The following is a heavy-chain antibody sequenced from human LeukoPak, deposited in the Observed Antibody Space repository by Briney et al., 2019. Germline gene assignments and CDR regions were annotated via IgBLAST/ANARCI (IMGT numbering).Heavy chain of an antibody. CDR2: INPSGGST. CDR1: GYTFTSYY. Sequence: GASVKVSCKASGYTFTSYYMHWVRQAPGQGLEWMGKINPSGGSTSYAQKFQGRVTMIRDTSTSTVYMELGRLRSDDTAVYYCARVTRPSRVNVKNYYYYYYMDVWGKGTTVTVSS. D-gene: IGHD3-22*01. J-gene: IGHJ6*03. CDR3: ARVTRPSRVNVKNYYYYYYMDV. V-gene: IGHV1-46*01.